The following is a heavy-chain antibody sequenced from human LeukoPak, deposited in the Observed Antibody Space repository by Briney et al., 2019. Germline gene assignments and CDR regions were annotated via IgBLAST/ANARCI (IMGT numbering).Heavy chain of an antibody. Sequence: GGSLRLSCAGSGFTISSYWMHWVRQAPGKGLVWVSRINRDGSTTNYADSVKGRFTISRDNAKNTLYLQMNSLRAEDTAVFYCATGQVGDQYFQHWGQGTLVIVSS. CDR3: ATGQVGDQYFQH. CDR2: INRDGSTT. V-gene: IGHV3-74*01. D-gene: IGHD1-26*01. J-gene: IGHJ1*01. CDR1: GFTISSYW.